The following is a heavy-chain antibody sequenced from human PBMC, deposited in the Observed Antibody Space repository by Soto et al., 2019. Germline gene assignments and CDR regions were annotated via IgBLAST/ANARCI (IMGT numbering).Heavy chain of an antibody. CDR3: ARDATYYYDSSGKNAFDI. D-gene: IGHD3-22*01. V-gene: IGHV4-30-4*01. J-gene: IGHJ3*02. CDR1: GGSISSGDYY. Sequence: SETLSLTCTVSGGSISSGDYYWSWIRQPPGKGLEWIGNIYYSGSTYYNPSLKSRVTISVDTSKNQFSLKLSSVTAADTAVYYCARDATYYYDSSGKNAFDIWGQGTMVTVSS. CDR2: IYYSGST.